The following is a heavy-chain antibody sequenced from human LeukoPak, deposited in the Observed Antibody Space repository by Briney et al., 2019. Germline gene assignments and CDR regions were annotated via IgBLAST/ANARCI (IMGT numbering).Heavy chain of an antibody. Sequence: ASVKVSCKASGYTFTSYGISWVRQAPGQGLEWMGCISAYNGNTNYAQKLQGRVTMTTDTSTSTAYMELRSLRPDDTAVYYCARDNSAGGYDAPGYFDYWGQGTLVTVSS. V-gene: IGHV1-18*04. D-gene: IGHD5-12*01. CDR2: ISAYNGNT. CDR1: GYTFTSYG. CDR3: ARDNSAGGYDAPGYFDY. J-gene: IGHJ4*02.